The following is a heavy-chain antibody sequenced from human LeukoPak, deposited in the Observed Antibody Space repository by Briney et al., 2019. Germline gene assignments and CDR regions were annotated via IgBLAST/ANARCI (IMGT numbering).Heavy chain of an antibody. CDR1: GFTFSSYS. D-gene: IGHD3-10*01. CDR3: ARLPLGVNWFDP. CDR2: ISSSSSYI. J-gene: IGHJ5*02. Sequence: GGSLRLSCAASGFTFSSYSMNWVRQAPGKGLEWVSSISSSSSYIYYADSVKGRFTISRDNAKNSLYLQMNSLRAEDTAVYYCARLPLGVNWFDPWGQGTLVTVSS. V-gene: IGHV3-21*01.